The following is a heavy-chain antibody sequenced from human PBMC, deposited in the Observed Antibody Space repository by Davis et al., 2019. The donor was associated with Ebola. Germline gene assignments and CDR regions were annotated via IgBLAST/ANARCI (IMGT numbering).Heavy chain of an antibody. CDR3: ARGGLIDY. CDR1: GFTFSSYE. D-gene: IGHD3-10*01. J-gene: IGHJ4*02. Sequence: PGGSLRLSCAASGFTFSSYEMNWVRQAPGEGLEWVSYISSSGSIIYYADSVKGRFTISRDNAKNSLYLQMNSLRAEDTAVYYCARGGLIDYWGQGTLVTVSS. V-gene: IGHV3-48*03. CDR2: ISSSGSII.